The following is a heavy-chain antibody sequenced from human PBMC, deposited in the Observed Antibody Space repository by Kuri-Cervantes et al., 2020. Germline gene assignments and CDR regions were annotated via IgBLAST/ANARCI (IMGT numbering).Heavy chain of an antibody. J-gene: IGHJ4*02. D-gene: IGHD6-6*01. V-gene: IGHV3-15*01. CDR1: GFTFSNAW. Sequence: GESLKISCAASGFTFSNAWMSWVRQAPGKGLEWVGRIKSKTDGGTTDYAAPVKGRFTISRDDLKNTLYLQMNSLKTEDTAVYYCTTAGIAARYFDYWGQGTLVTVSS. CDR2: IKSKTDGGTT. CDR3: TTAGIAARYFDY.